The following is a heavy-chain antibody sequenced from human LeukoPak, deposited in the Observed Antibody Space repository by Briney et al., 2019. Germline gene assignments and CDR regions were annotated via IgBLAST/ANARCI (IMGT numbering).Heavy chain of an antibody. CDR1: GFRFDDYS. D-gene: IGHD4/OR15-4a*01. CDR2: IYSDNT. Sequence: TGGSLRLSCAASGFRFDDYSMSWVRQAPGKGLEWVSFIYSDNTHCSDSVKGRFTISRDNSKNTLYLQMNSLRAEDTAVYYCARRAGAYSHPYDYWGQGTLVTVSS. V-gene: IGHV3-53*01. J-gene: IGHJ4*02. CDR3: ARRAGAYSHPYDY.